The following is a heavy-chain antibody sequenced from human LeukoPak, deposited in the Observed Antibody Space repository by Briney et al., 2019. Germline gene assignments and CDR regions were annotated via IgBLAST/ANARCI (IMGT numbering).Heavy chain of an antibody. CDR1: GFTFSSYA. CDR2: ISGSGGST. CDR3: AKEGDDFWSGSSYYFDY. J-gene: IGHJ4*02. V-gene: IGHV3-23*01. D-gene: IGHD3-3*01. Sequence: GGSLRLSCAASGFTFSSYAMSWVRQAPGKGLEWVSAISGSGGSTYYADFVKGRFTISRDNSKNTLYLQMNSLRAEDTAVYYCAKEGDDFWSGSSYYFDYWGQGTLVTVSS.